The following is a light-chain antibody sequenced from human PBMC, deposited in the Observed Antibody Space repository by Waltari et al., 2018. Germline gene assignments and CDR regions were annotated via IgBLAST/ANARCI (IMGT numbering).Light chain of an antibody. CDR3: AAWDITLNALI. CDR1: GSNIGDSA. Sequence: QSALTQPPSVSGAPRQRVTISCSGSGSNIGDSAVNWYQQLPGKSPKLVIYYDDLLPSGVSDRLSGWKSGSSASLAISGLQSEDEAVYFCAAWDITLNALIFGGGTKLTVL. V-gene: IGLV1-36*01. CDR2: YDD. J-gene: IGLJ2*01.